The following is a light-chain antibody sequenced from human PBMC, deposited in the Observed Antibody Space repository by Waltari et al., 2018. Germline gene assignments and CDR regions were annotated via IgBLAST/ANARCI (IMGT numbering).Light chain of an antibody. CDR3: LQYANSPLT. CDR1: QTVLRNY. CDR2: DAS. J-gene: IGKJ4*01. Sequence: EIVLTQSPGTLSLSPGERATLSCRASQTVLRNYLAWYQQKSGQAPRLLIYDASSRATGIPDRFSGSGSGTDFTLTISRLEPEDLAVYHCLQYANSPLTFGGGTKVEIK. V-gene: IGKV3-20*01.